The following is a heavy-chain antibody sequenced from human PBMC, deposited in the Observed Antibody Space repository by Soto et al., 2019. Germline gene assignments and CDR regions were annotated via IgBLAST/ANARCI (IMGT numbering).Heavy chain of an antibody. V-gene: IGHV4-59*01. Sequence: PSETLSLTCSVSGGSISSYYWSWIRQPPGKGLEWIGNIYYSGSTNYNPSLKSRVTISVDTSKNQFSLKLSSVTAADTAVYYCATLGIAAAGTDYWGPGTLVIVSS. D-gene: IGHD6-13*01. CDR2: IYYSGST. CDR1: GGSISSYY. CDR3: ATLGIAAAGTDY. J-gene: IGHJ4*02.